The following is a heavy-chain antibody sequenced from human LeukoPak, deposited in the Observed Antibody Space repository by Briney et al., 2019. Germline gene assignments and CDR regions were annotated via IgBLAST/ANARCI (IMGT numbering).Heavy chain of an antibody. Sequence: SQTLSLTCTVSGASISSGDYYWSWIRQPPGKGLEWIGYIYYSGSTYYNPSLKSRVTISVDTSKNQFSLKLSSVTAADTAVYYCARLGYYYGSGSYYPIDYWGQGTLVTVSS. V-gene: IGHV4-30-4*01. CDR1: GASISSGDYY. CDR3: ARLGYYYGSGSYYPIDY. J-gene: IGHJ4*02. D-gene: IGHD3-10*01. CDR2: IYYSGST.